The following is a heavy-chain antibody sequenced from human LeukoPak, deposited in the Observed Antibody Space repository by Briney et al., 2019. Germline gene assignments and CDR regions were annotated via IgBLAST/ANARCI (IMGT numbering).Heavy chain of an antibody. Sequence: GGSLRLSCAASGFTFSNYWMHWVRRAPGKGPVWVSRININGSTTVYADSVEGRFTISRDNAKNTVYLQMNSLRAEDTAVYYCARHPFDYWGQGTLVTVSS. V-gene: IGHV3-74*01. CDR1: GFTFSNYW. CDR3: ARHPFDY. J-gene: IGHJ4*02. CDR2: ININGSTT.